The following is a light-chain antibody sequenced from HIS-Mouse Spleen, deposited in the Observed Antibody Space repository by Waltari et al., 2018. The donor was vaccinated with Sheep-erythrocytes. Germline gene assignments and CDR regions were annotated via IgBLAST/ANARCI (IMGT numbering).Light chain of an antibody. CDR1: SSDVGSYNL. V-gene: IGLV2-23*01. CDR3: CSYAGSFWV. CDR2: EGS. J-gene: IGLJ3*02. Sequence: QSALTQPASVSGSPGQSITISCTGTSSDVGSYNLVSWYQQHPGKAPKLMIYEGSKRPSGVSNLFSGSKSGNTASLTISGLQAEDEADYYCCSYAGSFWVFGGGTKLTVL.